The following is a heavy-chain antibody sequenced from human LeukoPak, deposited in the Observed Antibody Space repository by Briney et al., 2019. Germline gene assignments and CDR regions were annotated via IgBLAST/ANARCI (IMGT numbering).Heavy chain of an antibody. CDR2: ISSDGTNK. J-gene: IGHJ4*02. V-gene: IGHV3-30*04. Sequence: PGGSLRLSCAASRFTFRNYAMHWVRQAPGKGLEWLAVISSDGTNKDYADSVKGRFSISRDNSKNTLYLQMNRLRAEDTAFYYCARTSIPLGRGGSIDYWGQGTLVTVSS. D-gene: IGHD2/OR15-2a*01. CDR3: ARTSIPLGRGGSIDY. CDR1: RFTFRNYA.